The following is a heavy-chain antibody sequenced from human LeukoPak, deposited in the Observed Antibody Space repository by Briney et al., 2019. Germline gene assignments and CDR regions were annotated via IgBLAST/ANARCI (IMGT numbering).Heavy chain of an antibody. CDR2: IIPILGIA. CDR3: ARDSSGYYYYYYYMDV. J-gene: IGHJ6*03. Sequence: SVKVSCKASGYTFTTYTISWVRQAPGQGIEWMGRIIPILGIANYAQKFQGRVTITADKSTSTAYMELSSLRSEDTAVYYCARDSSGYYYYYYYMDVWGKGTTVTVSS. D-gene: IGHD3-22*01. V-gene: IGHV1-69*04. CDR1: GYTFTTYT.